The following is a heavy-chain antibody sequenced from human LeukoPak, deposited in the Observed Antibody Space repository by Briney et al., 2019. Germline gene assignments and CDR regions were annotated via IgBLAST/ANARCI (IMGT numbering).Heavy chain of an antibody. CDR3: ATNWGLYSSGYY. J-gene: IGHJ4*02. D-gene: IGHD6-19*01. CDR1: GNSISSGDNY. Sequence: PSKTLSLTCTVSGNSISSGDNYWSWIRQPPGKGLEWIGEINHSGSTNYNPSLKSRVTISVDTSKNQFSLKLSSVTAADTAVYYCATNWGLYSSGYYWGQGTLVTVSS. V-gene: IGHV4-39*07. CDR2: INHSGST.